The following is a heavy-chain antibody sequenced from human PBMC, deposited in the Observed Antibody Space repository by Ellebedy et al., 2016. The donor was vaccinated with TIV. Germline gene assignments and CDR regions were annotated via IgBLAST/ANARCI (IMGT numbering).Heavy chain of an antibody. CDR2: ISYDGNNK. CDR1: GFIFGSFG. J-gene: IGHJ6*02. Sequence: GESLKISCAASGFIFGSFGMHWVRQAPGKGLEWLAFISYDGNNKYIADSVKGRLTISRDNSKNALYLQMDSLRAEDTAVYYCAKECYDIMTGDQFYGMDVWGQGTTVTVSS. D-gene: IGHD3-9*01. V-gene: IGHV3-30*18. CDR3: AKECYDIMTGDQFYGMDV.